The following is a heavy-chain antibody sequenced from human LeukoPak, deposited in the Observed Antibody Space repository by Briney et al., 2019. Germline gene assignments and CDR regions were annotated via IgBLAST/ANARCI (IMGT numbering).Heavy chain of an antibody. CDR2: IIPIFGTA. Sequence: ASVKVSCKASGGTFSSYAISWVRQAPGQGLEWMGGIIPIFGTANYAQKFQGRVTITADESTSTAYMELSSLRSEDTAVYYCARPQSSVWPSYFDYWGQGTLVTVSS. D-gene: IGHD6-19*01. CDR3: ARPQSSVWPSYFDY. V-gene: IGHV1-69*13. CDR1: GGTFSSYA. J-gene: IGHJ4*02.